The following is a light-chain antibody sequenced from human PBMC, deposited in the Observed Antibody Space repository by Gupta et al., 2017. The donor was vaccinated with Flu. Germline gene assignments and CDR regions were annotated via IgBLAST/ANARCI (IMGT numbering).Light chain of an antibody. CDR1: STDIGNNY. CDR3: STWSSGLSSWV. V-gene: IGLV1-51*01. CDR2: DHN. Sequence: QSVLTQPPSVSAAPGQKVTISCSGSSTDIGNNYVSWYRQLPATAPKLLIYDHNKRPSGIPDRLSGSKSSTSATLAITGLQTGDEADYYCSTWSSGLSSWVFGGGTKLTVL. J-gene: IGLJ3*02.